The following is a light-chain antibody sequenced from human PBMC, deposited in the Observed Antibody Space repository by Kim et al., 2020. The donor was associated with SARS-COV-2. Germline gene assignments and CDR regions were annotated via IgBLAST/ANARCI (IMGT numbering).Light chain of an antibody. CDR3: SSHAGTNNFYV. CDR1: SSDVGGYNS. Sequence: ITSSTGTSSDVGGYNSFSSCQQHPGSAPKLMIYEVIPRPSGVLDRFSGSKSGNTASLTVSGLQAEDEADYYCSSHAGTNNFYVFGTGTKVTVL. V-gene: IGLV2-8*01. CDR2: EVI. J-gene: IGLJ1*01.